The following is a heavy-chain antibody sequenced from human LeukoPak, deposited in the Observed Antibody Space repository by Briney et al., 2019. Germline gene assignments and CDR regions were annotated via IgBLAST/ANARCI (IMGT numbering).Heavy chain of an antibody. Sequence: SETLSLTCTVSGGSISTYYWNWIRQSPGKGLEWIGYVYYTGTTNYNPSLSSRVSISVDTSKDQFSLKLTSVTAADTAVYYCARDRGRESDYWGQGTLVTVSS. J-gene: IGHJ4*02. CDR1: GGSISTYY. D-gene: IGHD3-10*01. CDR2: VYYTGTT. CDR3: ARDRGRESDY. V-gene: IGHV4-59*12.